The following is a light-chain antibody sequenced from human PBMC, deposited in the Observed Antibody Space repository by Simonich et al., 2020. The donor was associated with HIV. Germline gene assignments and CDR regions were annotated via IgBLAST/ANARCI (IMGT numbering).Light chain of an antibody. CDR2: GAS. V-gene: IGKV3-15*01. Sequence: EIVMTQSPATLSESQGERATLSCRASQSVSSNLGWYQQKPGQGPRLLISGASTRATGIPARFSGSGSGTDFTLTIRRLEPEDFAVYSCQQYGSSPRTFGQGTKVEIK. CDR3: QQYGSSPRT. J-gene: IGKJ1*01. CDR1: QSVSSN.